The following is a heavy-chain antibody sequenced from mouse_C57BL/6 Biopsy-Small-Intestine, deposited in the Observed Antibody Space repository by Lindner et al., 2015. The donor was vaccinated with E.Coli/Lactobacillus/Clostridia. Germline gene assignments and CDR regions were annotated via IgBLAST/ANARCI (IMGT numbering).Heavy chain of an antibody. CDR1: GYTFTSYW. J-gene: IGHJ3*01. Sequence: VQLQESGPELVKPGASVKIPCKASGYTFTSYWMHWVKQRPGKGLEWIGQIYPGDGDTNYNGKFKGKATLTADKSSSTAYMQLSSLTSEDSAVYFCARGDSSGYPWFAYWGQGTLVTVSA. CDR3: ARGDSSGYPWFAY. D-gene: IGHD3-2*02. V-gene: IGHV1-80*01. CDR2: IYPGDGDT.